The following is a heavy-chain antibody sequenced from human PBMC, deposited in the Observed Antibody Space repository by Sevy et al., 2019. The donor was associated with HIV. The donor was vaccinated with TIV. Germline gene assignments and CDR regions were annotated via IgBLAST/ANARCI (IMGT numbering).Heavy chain of an antibody. V-gene: IGHV3-30-3*01. Sequence: GGSLRLSCAASGFTFSSYAMHWVRQAPGKGLEWVAVISYDGSNKYYADSVKGRFTISRDNFKNTLYLQMNSLRAEDTAVYYCARDGSSGWYQGYFDYWGQGTLVTVSS. CDR3: ARDGSSGWYQGYFDY. D-gene: IGHD6-19*01. CDR1: GFTFSSYA. J-gene: IGHJ4*02. CDR2: ISYDGSNK.